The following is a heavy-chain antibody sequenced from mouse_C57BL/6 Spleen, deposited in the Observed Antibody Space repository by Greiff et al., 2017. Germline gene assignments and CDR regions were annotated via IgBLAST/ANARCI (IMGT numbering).Heavy chain of an antibody. J-gene: IGHJ3*01. D-gene: IGHD3-2*02. CDR3: ATGTAQARAWFAY. CDR1: GYTFTSYW. V-gene: IGHV1-52*01. CDR2: IDPSDSET. Sequence: QVQLQQPGAELVRPGSSVKLSCKASGYTFTSYWMHWVKQRPIQGLEWIGNIDPSDSETHYNQKFKDKATLTVDKSSSTAYMQLSSLTSEDSAVXYCATGTAQARAWFAYWGQGTLVTVSA.